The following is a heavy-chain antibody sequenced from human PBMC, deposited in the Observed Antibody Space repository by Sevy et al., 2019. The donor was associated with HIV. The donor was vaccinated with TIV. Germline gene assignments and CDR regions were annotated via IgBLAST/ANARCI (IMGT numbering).Heavy chain of an antibody. CDR1: GYTFSNYW. CDR3: VAANSWEDY. Sequence: GGSLRLSCEGSGYTFSNYWMHWVRQAPGKGLEWDSRVNSDGSTAYADSVKGGFTISRDNAENTMSLQMNSLRAEDTALYYCVAANSWEDYWGQGTLVTVSS. V-gene: IGHV3-74*01. CDR2: VNSDGST. D-gene: IGHD6-13*01. J-gene: IGHJ4*02.